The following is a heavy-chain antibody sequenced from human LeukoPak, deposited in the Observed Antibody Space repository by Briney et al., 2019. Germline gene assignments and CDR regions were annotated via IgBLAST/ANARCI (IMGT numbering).Heavy chain of an antibody. CDR2: IRYDGSNK. V-gene: IGHV3-30*02. J-gene: IGHJ5*02. CDR3: ARDGESGVKVPAANWFDP. CDR1: GFTFSTYG. D-gene: IGHD2-2*01. Sequence: GGSLRLSCAASGFTFSTYGMHWVRQAPGKGQEWVAFIRYDGSNKYYADSVKGRFTISRDNSKNTLYLQMNSLRAEDTAVYYCARDGESGVKVPAANWFDPWGQGTLVTVSS.